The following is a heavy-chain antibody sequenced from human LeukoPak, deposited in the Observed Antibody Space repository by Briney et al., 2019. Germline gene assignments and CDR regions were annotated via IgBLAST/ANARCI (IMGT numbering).Heavy chain of an antibody. V-gene: IGHV1-18*01. CDR2: ISGYNGNT. J-gene: IGHJ4*02. Sequence: ASVKVSCEASGYTFTRHGISWVRQAPGQGLEWMGWISGYNGNTHYAQKVQGRVTMTTDTSTSTVHMELRSLRSDDTAVYYCVRTDYYDSSDCFEYWGQGTLVTVSS. D-gene: IGHD3-22*01. CDR1: GYTFTRHG. CDR3: VRTDYYDSSDCFEY.